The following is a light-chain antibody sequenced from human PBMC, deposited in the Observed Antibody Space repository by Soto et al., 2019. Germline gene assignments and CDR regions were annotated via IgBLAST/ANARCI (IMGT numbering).Light chain of an antibody. CDR3: SSYTSSSTLGV. Sequence: LTQPASVSGSPGQSITISCTGTTSDVGGYNYVSWHQQHPGKAPKLMIYDVSNRPSGVSNRFSGSKSGNTASLTISGLQAEDEADYYCSSYTSSSTLGVFGTGTKVTVL. CDR2: DVS. CDR1: TSDVGGYNY. V-gene: IGLV2-14*01. J-gene: IGLJ1*01.